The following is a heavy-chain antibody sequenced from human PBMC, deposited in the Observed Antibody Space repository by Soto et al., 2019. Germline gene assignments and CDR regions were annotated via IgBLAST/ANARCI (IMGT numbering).Heavy chain of an antibody. J-gene: IGHJ1*01. CDR3: ARDGGIGRWLGYFQH. D-gene: IGHD6-19*01. CDR1: GFTFSSYG. Sequence: QVQLVESGGGVVQPGRSLRLSCAASGFTFSSYGMHWVRQAPGKGLERVAVIWYDGSNKYYADSVKGRFTISRDNSKNTRYLQMNSLRAEDTAVYYCARDGGIGRWLGYFQHWGQGTLVTVSS. CDR2: IWYDGSNK. V-gene: IGHV3-33*01.